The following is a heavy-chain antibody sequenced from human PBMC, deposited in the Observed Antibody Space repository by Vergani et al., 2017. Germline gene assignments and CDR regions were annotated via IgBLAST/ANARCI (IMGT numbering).Heavy chain of an antibody. D-gene: IGHD3-3*01. Sequence: EVQLVESGGGLVQPGRSLRLSCAASGFTFDDYAMHWVRQAPGKGLEWVSGISWNSGSIGYADSVKGRFTISRDNAKNSLYLQMNSLRAEDTAVYYCARDQGIFGVVIGMDVWGKGTTVTVSS. J-gene: IGHJ6*04. CDR1: GFTFDDYA. CDR2: ISWNSGSI. V-gene: IGHV3-9*01. CDR3: ARDQGIFGVVIGMDV.